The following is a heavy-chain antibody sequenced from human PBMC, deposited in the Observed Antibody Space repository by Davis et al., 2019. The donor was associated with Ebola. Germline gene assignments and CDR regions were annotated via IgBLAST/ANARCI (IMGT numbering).Heavy chain of an antibody. D-gene: IGHD2-15*01. J-gene: IGHJ6*02. CDR1: GYTFTSYG. CDR3: ARRDIVVVASRSRDYYYYGMDV. CDR2: ISAYNGNT. V-gene: IGHV1-18*01. Sequence: AASVKVSCKASGYTFTSYGITWVRQAPGQGPEWMGWISAYNGNTNYAQKLQGRVTMTTDTSTSTAYMELRSLRSDDTAVYYCARRDIVVVASRSRDYYYYGMDVWGQGTTVTVSS.